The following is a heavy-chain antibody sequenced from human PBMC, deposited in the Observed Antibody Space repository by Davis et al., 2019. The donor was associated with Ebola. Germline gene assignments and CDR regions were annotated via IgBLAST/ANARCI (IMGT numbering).Heavy chain of an antibody. CDR1: GDSVSSNSGA. D-gene: IGHD5-12*01. CDR2: TYYASKWLH. V-gene: IGHV6-1*01. J-gene: IGHJ4*02. Sequence: HSQTLSLTCVMSGDSVSSNSGAWNWIRQSPSRGLEWLGTTYYASKWLHDYAVSVKSRLIINLDTSKNQFSLQLNSVTPEDTAVYYCARGWLRTSFDYWGQGILVTVSA. CDR3: ARGWLRTSFDY.